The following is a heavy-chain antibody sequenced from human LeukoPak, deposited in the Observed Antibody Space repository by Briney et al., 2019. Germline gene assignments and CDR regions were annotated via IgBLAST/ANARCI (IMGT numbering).Heavy chain of an antibody. V-gene: IGHV3-30*18. D-gene: IGHD6-19*01. J-gene: IGHJ4*02. CDR3: AKDNSSGFDY. Sequence: GGSLRLSCAASGFTFSSYGMHWVRQAPGKGLEWVAVISYDGSNKYYADSVKGRFTISRDNSKDTLYLQMNSLRAEDTAVYYCAKDNSSGFDYWGQGTLVTVSS. CDR1: GFTFSSYG. CDR2: ISYDGSNK.